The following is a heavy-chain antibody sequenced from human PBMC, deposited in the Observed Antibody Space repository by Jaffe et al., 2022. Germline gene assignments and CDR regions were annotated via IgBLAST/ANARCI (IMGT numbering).Heavy chain of an antibody. CDR3: TRAPRLVIYAFDI. CDR2: IRSKAYGGTT. V-gene: IGHV3-49*03. CDR1: GFTFGDYA. D-gene: IGHD3-9*01. Sequence: EVQLVESGGGLVQPGRSLRLSCTASGFTFGDYAMSWFRQAPGKGLEWVGFIRSKAYGGTTEYAASVKGRFTISRDDSKSIAYLQMNSLKTEDTAVYYCTRAPRLVIYAFDIWGQGTMVTVSS. J-gene: IGHJ3*02.